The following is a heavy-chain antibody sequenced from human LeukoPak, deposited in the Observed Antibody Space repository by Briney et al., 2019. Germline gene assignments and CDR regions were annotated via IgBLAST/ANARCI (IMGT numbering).Heavy chain of an antibody. D-gene: IGHD4-17*01. CDR3: ARRGKYGECEY. J-gene: IGHJ4*02. Sequence: PSETLSLTCTVSGGSVSDYYWSWIRQSPGKGLEWIGYIYYTGSTSYNPSLRSGVTMSADTSKNQFSLKLSSVTGADTAVYYCARRGKYGECEYWGQGTLVTVSS. V-gene: IGHV4-59*02. CDR1: GGSVSDYY. CDR2: IYYTGST.